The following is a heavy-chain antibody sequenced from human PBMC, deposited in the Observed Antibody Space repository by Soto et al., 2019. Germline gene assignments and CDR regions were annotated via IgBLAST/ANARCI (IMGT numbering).Heavy chain of an antibody. D-gene: IGHD5-18*01. CDR1: GGSISSGVYY. CDR3: ARGRRVLGQLWTEIDS. Sequence: SETLSLTCTVSGGSISSGVYYWGWIRQPPGKGLQWIASIYYTGHTYYNPSLKGRVTMSIDTSKNQFSLKLSSVTAADTAVYYCARGRRVLGQLWTEIDSWGQGALVTVSS. J-gene: IGHJ4*02. V-gene: IGHV4-39*01. CDR2: IYYTGHT.